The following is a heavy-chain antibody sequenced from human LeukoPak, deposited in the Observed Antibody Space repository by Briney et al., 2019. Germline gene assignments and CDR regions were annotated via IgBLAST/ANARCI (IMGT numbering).Heavy chain of an antibody. Sequence: PGGSLRLSCAAFGFIVRSNHINWVRQAPGKGLEWVSITYSGDTTYYADSVKGRFTISRDNSRNTLYLQMNSLRAEDTAVYYCAKNDGNLPYYYYYMDVWGKGTTVTVSS. CDR1: GFIVRSNH. J-gene: IGHJ6*03. V-gene: IGHV3-53*01. D-gene: IGHD1-1*01. CDR2: TYSGDTT. CDR3: AKNDGNLPYYYYYMDV.